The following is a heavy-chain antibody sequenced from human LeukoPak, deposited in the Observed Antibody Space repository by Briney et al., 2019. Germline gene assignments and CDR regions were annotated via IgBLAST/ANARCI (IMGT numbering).Heavy chain of an antibody. J-gene: IGHJ4*02. Sequence: ASVKVSCKASGYTFTSFAINWLRQAPGQGPEWMGWINTNTGNPTFAQGFAGRFVFSLDTSVSTAYLQISSLKAEDTAVYYCARDNYYGSGSYSPHWGQGTLVTVSS. D-gene: IGHD3-10*01. V-gene: IGHV7-4-1*02. CDR3: ARDNYYGSGSYSPH. CDR2: INTNTGNP. CDR1: GYTFTSFA.